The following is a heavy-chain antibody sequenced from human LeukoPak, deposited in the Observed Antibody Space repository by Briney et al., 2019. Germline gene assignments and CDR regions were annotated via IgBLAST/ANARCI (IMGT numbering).Heavy chain of an antibody. CDR1: GFTFSSYW. CDR2: IKQDGSEK. V-gene: IGHV3-7*01. D-gene: IGHD2-2*01. J-gene: IGHJ6*03. CDR3: ARVPSFYYYYYMDV. Sequence: PGGSLRLSCAASGFTFSSYWMSWVRQAPGKGLEWVANIKQDGSEKYYVDSVKGRFTISRDNAKNSLYLQMNSLRAEDTAVYYCARVPSFYYYYYMDVWGKGTTVTVSS.